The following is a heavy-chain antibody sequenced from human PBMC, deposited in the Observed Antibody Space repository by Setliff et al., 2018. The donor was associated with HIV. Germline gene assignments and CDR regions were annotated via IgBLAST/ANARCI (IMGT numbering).Heavy chain of an antibody. CDR2: IYCSGGT. CDR1: GGSISSSSHY. CDR3: ARVSRGGSSPGWFDP. Sequence: SETLSLTCTVSGGSISSSSHYWGWIRQPPGKGLEWIGSIYCSGGTYYNPSLKSRVTISVDTSKTQFSLKLSSVTAADTAVYYCARVSRGGSSPGWFDPWGQGTLVTVSS. V-gene: IGHV4-39*07. J-gene: IGHJ5*02. D-gene: IGHD6-6*01.